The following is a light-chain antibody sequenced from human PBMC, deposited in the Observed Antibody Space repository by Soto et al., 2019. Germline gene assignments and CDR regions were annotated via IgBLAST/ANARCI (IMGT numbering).Light chain of an antibody. J-gene: IGLJ1*01. CDR2: DTT. V-gene: IGLV7-46*01. CDR1: TGAVTNGHY. CDR3: LLSYNGPYV. Sequence: QAVLNQEPSLTVSPGGTVTLTCGSSTGAVTNGHYPYWFQQKPGQAPRTLIYDTTNRHSWTPARFSGSLLGGKAALTLSGAQPEDEAEYYCLLSYNGPYVFGTGTKVTVL.